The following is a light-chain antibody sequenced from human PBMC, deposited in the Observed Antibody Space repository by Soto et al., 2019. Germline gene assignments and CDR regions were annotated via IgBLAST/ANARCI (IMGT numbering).Light chain of an antibody. CDR2: EDS. CDR1: SSDVGGYNY. CDR3: SSYAGSNNVV. V-gene: IGLV2-8*01. J-gene: IGLJ2*01. Sequence: QSALTQPPSASGSPGQSVTISCTGTSSDVGGYNYVSWYQQHPGKAPKLMIYEDSNRPSGVPDRFSGSKSGNTASLAVSGLQAEDEADYYCSSYAGSNNVVFGGGTKLTVL.